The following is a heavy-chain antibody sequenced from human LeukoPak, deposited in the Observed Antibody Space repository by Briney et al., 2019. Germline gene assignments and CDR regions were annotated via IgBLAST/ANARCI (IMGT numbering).Heavy chain of an antibody. V-gene: IGHV4-39*07. CDR1: GGSISSSSYY. Sequence: MTSETLSLTCTVSGGSISSSSYYWGWIRQPPGKGLEWIGSIYYSGSTYYNPSLKSRVTISVDTSKNQFSLKLSSVTAADTAVYYCASNPGIAAAGSQGQVDYWGQGTLVTVSS. CDR3: ASNPGIAAAGSQGQVDY. CDR2: IYYSGST. D-gene: IGHD6-13*01. J-gene: IGHJ4*02.